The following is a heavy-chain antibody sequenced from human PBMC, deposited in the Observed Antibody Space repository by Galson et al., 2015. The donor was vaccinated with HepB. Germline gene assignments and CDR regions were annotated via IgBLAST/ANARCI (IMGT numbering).Heavy chain of an antibody. CDR1: GFTFSSYA. Sequence: SLRLSCAASGFTFSSYAMSWVRQAPGKGLEWVSAISGSGGSTYYADSVKGRFTISRDNSKNTLYLQMNSLRAEDTAVYYCAKYPSSGWYLDYWGQGTLVTVSS. D-gene: IGHD6-19*01. CDR2: ISGSGGST. J-gene: IGHJ4*02. CDR3: AKYPSSGWYLDY. V-gene: IGHV3-23*01.